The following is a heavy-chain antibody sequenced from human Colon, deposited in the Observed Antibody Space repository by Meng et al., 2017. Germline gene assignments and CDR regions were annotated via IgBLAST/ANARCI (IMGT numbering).Heavy chain of an antibody. CDR2: IIPIFGKT. V-gene: IGHV1-69*01. CDR3: ARERVATTAVDF. D-gene: IGHD1-1*01. CDR1: GVTFDNCA. Sequence: QVQLVQTGAEVRRPGSSVKLSCKASGVTFDNCAFSWVRQAPGQGLEWMGEIIPIFGKTNYAQKFQGRVTITADGSTNTSFMELSSLISEDSAVYYCARERVATTAVDFWGLGTLVTVSS. J-gene: IGHJ4*02.